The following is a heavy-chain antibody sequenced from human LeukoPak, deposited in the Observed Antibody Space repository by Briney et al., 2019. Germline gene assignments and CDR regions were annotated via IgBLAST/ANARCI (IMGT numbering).Heavy chain of an antibody. J-gene: IGHJ4*02. CDR1: GYTFTSYG. V-gene: IGHV1-18*01. CDR2: ISAYNGNT. D-gene: IGHD2-2*01. Sequence: ASVKVSCKASGYTFTSYGISWVRQAPGQGLEWMGWISAYNGNTNYAQKLQGRVTMTTDTSTSTAYMKLRSLRSDDTAVYYCARVGLVSFSAAIDYWGQGTLVTVSS. CDR3: ARVGLVSFSAAIDY.